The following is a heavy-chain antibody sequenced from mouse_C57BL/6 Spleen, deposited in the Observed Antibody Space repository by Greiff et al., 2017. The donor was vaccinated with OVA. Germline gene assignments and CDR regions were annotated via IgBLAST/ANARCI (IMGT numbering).Heavy chain of an antibody. V-gene: IGHV1-72*01. J-gene: IGHJ3*01. D-gene: IGHD1-1*01. CDR3: ARDYYGSRHAWFAY. Sequence: QVQLKQPGAELVKPGASVKLSCKASGYTFTSYWMHWVKQRPGRGLEWIGRIDPNSGGTKYNEKFKSKATLTVDKPSSTAYMQLSSLTSEDSAVYYCARDYYGSRHAWFAYWGQGTLVTVSA. CDR2: IDPNSGGT. CDR1: GYTFTSYW.